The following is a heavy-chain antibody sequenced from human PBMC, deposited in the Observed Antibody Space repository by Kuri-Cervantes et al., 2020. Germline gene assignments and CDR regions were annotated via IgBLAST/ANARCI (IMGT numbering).Heavy chain of an antibody. V-gene: IGHV4-39*07. CDR3: ARVVATRWFDP. CDR1: GGSISSSSYY. Sequence: SETLSLTCTVSGGSISSSSYYWGWIRQPPGKGLEWIGSIYYSGSTYYNPSLKSRVTISVDASKNQFSLKLSSVTAADTAVYYCARVVATRWFDPWGQGPLVTVSS. D-gene: IGHD2-15*01. CDR2: IYYSGST. J-gene: IGHJ5*02.